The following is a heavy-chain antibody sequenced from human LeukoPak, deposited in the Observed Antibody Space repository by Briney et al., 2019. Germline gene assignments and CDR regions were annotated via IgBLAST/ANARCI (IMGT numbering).Heavy chain of an antibody. CDR1: GGTFSSYA. CDR2: IIPIFGTA. J-gene: IGHJ4*02. Sequence: GASVKVSCKASGGTFSSYAISWVRQAPGQGLKWMGRIIPIFGTANYAQKFQGRVTITTDESTSTAYMELSSLRSEDTAVYYCARADYYDSSGYFRFGYWGQGTLVTVSS. CDR3: ARADYYDSSGYFRFGY. D-gene: IGHD3-22*01. V-gene: IGHV1-69*05.